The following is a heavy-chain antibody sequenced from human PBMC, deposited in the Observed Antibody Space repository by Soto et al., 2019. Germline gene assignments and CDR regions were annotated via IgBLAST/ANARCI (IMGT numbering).Heavy chain of an antibody. CDR3: ARENNYYDSSGYYGSYYYGMDV. D-gene: IGHD3-22*01. CDR2: IYYSGST. Sequence: SETLSLTCTVSGGSISSSSYYWGWIRQPPGRGLEWIGSIYYSGSTYYNPSLKSRVTISVDTSKNQFSLKLSSVTAADTAVYYCARENNYYDSSGYYGSYYYGMDVWGQGTTVTVSS. V-gene: IGHV4-39*02. CDR1: GGSISSSSYY. J-gene: IGHJ6*02.